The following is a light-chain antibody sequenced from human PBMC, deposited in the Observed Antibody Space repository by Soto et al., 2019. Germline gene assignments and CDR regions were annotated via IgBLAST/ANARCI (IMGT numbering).Light chain of an antibody. V-gene: IGKV3-20*01. CDR2: NAV. CDR3: QLYGPSPLT. Sequence: EIVLTQSPGTLSLSPGDRATLSCRASQSVSSSIAWYQQKPGQAPRLLIYNAVSRAAGIPDRFSGGGSGTDFSLTINRLEPDDFAVYSCQLYGPSPLTFGQGTKVDIK. CDR1: QSVSSS. J-gene: IGKJ1*01.